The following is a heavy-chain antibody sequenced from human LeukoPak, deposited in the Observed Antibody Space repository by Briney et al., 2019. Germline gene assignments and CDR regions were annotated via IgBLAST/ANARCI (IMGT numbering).Heavy chain of an antibody. CDR3: ARDGHNRGYSGYGGNDAFDI. D-gene: IGHD5-12*01. CDR2: IYYSGST. J-gene: IGHJ3*02. V-gene: IGHV4-39*07. CDR1: GGSISSSSYY. Sequence: PSETLSLTCTVSGGSISSSSYYWGWIRQPPGKGLEWIGSIYYSGSTYYNPSLKSRVTISVDTSKNQFSLKLSSVTAADTAVYYCARDGHNRGYSGYGGNDAFDIWGQGTMVTVSS.